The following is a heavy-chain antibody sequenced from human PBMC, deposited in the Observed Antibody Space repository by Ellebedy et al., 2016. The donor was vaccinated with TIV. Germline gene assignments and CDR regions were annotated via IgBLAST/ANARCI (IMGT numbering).Heavy chain of an antibody. CDR1: GGSFSGYY. CDR3: ARGWGSGSPSN. J-gene: IGHJ4*02. CDR2: VNHSGST. V-gene: IGHV4-34*01. D-gene: IGHD3-10*01. Sequence: SETLSLXXAFYGGSFSGYYWSWIRQPPGKDLEWIGEVNHSGSTNYNPSLKGRVTISVDTSKNQFSLKLTSVTAADTAVYYCARGWGSGSPSNWGQGTLVTVSS.